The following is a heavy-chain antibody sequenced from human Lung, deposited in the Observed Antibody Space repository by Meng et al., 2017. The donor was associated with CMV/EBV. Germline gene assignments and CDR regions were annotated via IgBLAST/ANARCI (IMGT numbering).Heavy chain of an antibody. V-gene: IGHV3-23*01. J-gene: IGHJ6*02. Sequence: GESLKISCAASGFTFSSYAMSWVRQAPGKRLEWVSAISGSGGSTYYADSVKGRFTISRDNAKNSLYLQMNSLRAEDTAVYYCARDRLVTTFYYFYGMDVWGQGNXVNGAS. D-gene: IGHD2-21*02. CDR2: ISGSGGST. CDR1: GFTFSSYA. CDR3: ARDRLVTTFYYFYGMDV.